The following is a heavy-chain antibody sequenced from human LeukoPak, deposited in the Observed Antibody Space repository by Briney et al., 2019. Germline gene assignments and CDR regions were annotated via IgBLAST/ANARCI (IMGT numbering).Heavy chain of an antibody. Sequence: SQTLSLTCTVSGGSISSGDYYWSWIRQPPGKGLEWIGYIYYSGSTYYNPSLKSRVTISVDTSKNQFSLKLSSVTAADTAVYYCARGPPYGDYYGMDVWGQGTTVTVSS. CDR2: IYYSGST. J-gene: IGHJ6*02. CDR3: ARGPPYGDYYGMDV. D-gene: IGHD4-17*01. V-gene: IGHV4-30-4*01. CDR1: GGSISSGDYY.